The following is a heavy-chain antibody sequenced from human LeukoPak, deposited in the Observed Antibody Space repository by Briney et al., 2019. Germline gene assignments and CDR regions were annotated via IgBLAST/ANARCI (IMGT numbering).Heavy chain of an antibody. V-gene: IGHV4-34*01. CDR2: INHSGST. CDR3: ARYYYDSSGYRDAFDI. CDR1: GGSFSGYY. J-gene: IGHJ3*02. D-gene: IGHD3-22*01. Sequence: YPSETLSLTCAVYGGSFSGYYWGWIRQPPGKGLEWIGEINHSGSTNYDPSLKSRVTISVDTSKNQFSLKLSSVTAADTAVYYCARYYYDSSGYRDAFDIWGQGTMVTVSS.